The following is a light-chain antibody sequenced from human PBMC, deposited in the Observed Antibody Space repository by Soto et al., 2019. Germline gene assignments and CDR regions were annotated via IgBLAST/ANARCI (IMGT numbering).Light chain of an antibody. CDR2: WAS. V-gene: IGKV4-1*01. CDR3: QQYYGTPWT. J-gene: IGKJ1*01. CDR1: QSVLYSSNSKNF. Sequence: DIVMTQSPDSLAVSLGERATINCKSSQSVLYSSNSKNFLAWYQQKPGQPPKLLIYWASTRESGVPDRFSGSGSGTDFTLTISSLQAEDVAVYYCQQYYGTPWTFGQGTKVDIK.